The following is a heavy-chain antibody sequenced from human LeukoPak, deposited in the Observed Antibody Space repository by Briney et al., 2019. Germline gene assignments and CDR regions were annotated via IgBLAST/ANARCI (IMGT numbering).Heavy chain of an antibody. V-gene: IGHV3-23*01. D-gene: IGHD1-26*01. J-gene: IGHJ3*02. Sequence: GGSLRLSCAASGFTYSSYAMSWVRQAPEKGLEWVSAISGSGGSTYFAGSVKGQFTVSRDNSKNTLYLQMNSLRAEDTAVYYCAKDLLGAPLGAFDIWGQGTMVSVSS. CDR1: GFTYSSYA. CDR3: AKDLLGAPLGAFDI. CDR2: ISGSGGST.